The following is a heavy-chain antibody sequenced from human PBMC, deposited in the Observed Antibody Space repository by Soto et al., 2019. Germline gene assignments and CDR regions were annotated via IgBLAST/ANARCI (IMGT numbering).Heavy chain of an antibody. CDR2: IYYSGST. D-gene: IGHD3-22*01. V-gene: IGHV4-31*03. J-gene: IGHJ4*02. CDR3: ARESYYDSSGYPQFDY. CDR1: GGSISSGGYY. Sequence: KTSETLSLTCTVSGGSISSGGYYWSWIRQHPGKGLEWIGYIYYSGSTYYNPSLKSRVTISVDTSKNQFSLKLSSVTAADTAVYYCARESYYDSSGYPQFDYWGQGTLVTVSS.